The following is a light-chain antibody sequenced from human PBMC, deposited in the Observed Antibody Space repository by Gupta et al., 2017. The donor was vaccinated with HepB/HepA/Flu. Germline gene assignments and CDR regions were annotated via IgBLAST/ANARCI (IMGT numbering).Light chain of an antibody. CDR2: DAS. J-gene: IGKJ2*01. Sequence: DIQMTQSPSSLSASVGDRVTITCQARQDISNYLNWYQQKPGKAPKLLIYDASNMETGVPSRFSGSGSGTDFTFTISSLQPEDVATYYCQQEDNLPLFFGQGTKLDIK. CDR1: QDISNY. V-gene: IGKV1-33*01. CDR3: QQEDNLPLF.